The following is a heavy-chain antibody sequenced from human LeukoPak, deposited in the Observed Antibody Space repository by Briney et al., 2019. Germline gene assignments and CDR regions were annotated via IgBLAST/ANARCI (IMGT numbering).Heavy chain of an antibody. CDR3: ARTYYYDSRDYSYWFDP. Sequence: ASVKVSCKASGYTFTSYDINWVRQATGQGLEWMGWMNPNSGNTGYAQKFQGRVTMTRNTSISTAYMELSSLRSEDTAVYYCARTYYYDSRDYSYWFDPWGQGTLVTVSS. CDR2: MNPNSGNT. J-gene: IGHJ5*02. V-gene: IGHV1-8*01. CDR1: GYTFTSYD. D-gene: IGHD3-22*01.